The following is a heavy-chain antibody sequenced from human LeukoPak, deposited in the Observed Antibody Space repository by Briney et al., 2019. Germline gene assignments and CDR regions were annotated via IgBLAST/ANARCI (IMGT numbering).Heavy chain of an antibody. CDR2: ISHSGST. CDR3: ARGQVFSGSYPFDY. Sequence: PSETLSLTCAVYGGSFSGYYWSWIRQPPGKGLEWIGEISHSGSTNYNPSLKSRVTISVDTSKNQFSLKLSSVTAADTAVYYCARGQVFSGSYPFDYWGQGTLVTVSS. CDR1: GGSFSGYY. J-gene: IGHJ4*02. V-gene: IGHV4-34*01. D-gene: IGHD1-26*01.